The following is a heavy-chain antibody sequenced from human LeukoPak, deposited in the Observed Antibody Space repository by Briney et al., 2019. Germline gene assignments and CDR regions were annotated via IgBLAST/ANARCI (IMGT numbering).Heavy chain of an antibody. V-gene: IGHV4-59*01. CDR2: IYYSGST. J-gene: IGHJ4*02. CDR1: GDSISSYY. CDR3: ARGRTSDN. Sequence: PSETLSLTCTVSGDSISSYYWSWIRQPPGKGLEWIGYIYYSGSTKYNPSLKSRVTISVDTSKNQFSLRLSSVTAADTAVYYCARGRTSDNWGQGTLVTVSS.